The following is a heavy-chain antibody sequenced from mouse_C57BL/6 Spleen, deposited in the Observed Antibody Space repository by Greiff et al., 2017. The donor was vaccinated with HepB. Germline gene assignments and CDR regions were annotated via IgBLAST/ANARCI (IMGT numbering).Heavy chain of an antibody. D-gene: IGHD1-1*01. J-gene: IGHJ2*01. V-gene: IGHV1-64*01. CDR2: IHPNSGST. CDR1: GYTFTSYW. CDR3: ARGGLGIVVAPYYFDY. Sequence: QVQLQQPGAELVKPGASVKLSCKASGYTFTSYWMHWVKQRPGQGLEWIGMIHPNSGSTNYNEKFKSKATLTVDKSSSTAYMQLSSLTSEDSAVYYCARGGLGIVVAPYYFDYWGQGTTLTVSS.